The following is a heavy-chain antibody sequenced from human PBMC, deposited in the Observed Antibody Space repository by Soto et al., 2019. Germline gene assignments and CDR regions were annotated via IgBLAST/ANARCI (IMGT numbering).Heavy chain of an antibody. D-gene: IGHD3-10*01. CDR1: GYTFTSYD. Sequence: ASVKVSCKASGYTFTSYDINWVRQATGQGLEWMGWMNPNSGNTGYAQKFQGRVTMTRNTSISTAYMELSSLRSEDTAVYYCARGPGTYYYGSGSSEYWGQGTLVTVSS. V-gene: IGHV1-8*01. CDR2: MNPNSGNT. CDR3: ARGPGTYYYGSGSSEY. J-gene: IGHJ4*02.